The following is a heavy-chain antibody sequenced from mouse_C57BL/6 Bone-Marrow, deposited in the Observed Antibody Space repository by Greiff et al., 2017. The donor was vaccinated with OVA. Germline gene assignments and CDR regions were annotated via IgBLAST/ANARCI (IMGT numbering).Heavy chain of an antibody. CDR3: ARSCGYDVGIYYAMDY. Sequence: EVQRVESGPELVKPGASVKISCKASGYSFTDYNMNWVKQSNGKSLEWIGVINPNYGTTSYNQKFKGKATLTVDQSSSTAYRQLNSLTSEDSAVYYCARSCGYDVGIYYAMDYWGQGTSVTVSS. CDR1: GYSFTDYN. D-gene: IGHD2-2*01. J-gene: IGHJ4*01. V-gene: IGHV1-39*01. CDR2: INPNYGTT.